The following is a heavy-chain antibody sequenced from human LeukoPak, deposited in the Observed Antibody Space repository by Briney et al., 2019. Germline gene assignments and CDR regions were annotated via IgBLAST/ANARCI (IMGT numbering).Heavy chain of an antibody. V-gene: IGHV3-23*01. CDR3: AKDRGSTSCCLDY. Sequence: PGGSLRLSCAASGFTFSSYAMSWVRQAPGKGLEWVSAISGGGGSTYYADSVKGRFTISRDNSKNTLYLQMNSLRAEDTAVYYCAKDRGSTSCCLDYWGQGTLVTVSS. CDR2: ISGGGGST. CDR1: GFTFSSYA. J-gene: IGHJ4*02. D-gene: IGHD2-2*01.